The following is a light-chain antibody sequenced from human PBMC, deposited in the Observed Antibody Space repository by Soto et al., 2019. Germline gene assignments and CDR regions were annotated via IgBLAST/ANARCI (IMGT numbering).Light chain of an antibody. V-gene: IGKV3-15*01. J-gene: IGKJ5*01. CDR1: QSVGSK. Sequence: EIVVTQSPATLSVSAGERVTLSCRASQSVGSKVAWYQQKPGQAPRLLIYDTSTRATGIPARFSGSGFGTEFTLTITSQQSEDFAVYHCQQYNTWRSITFGQGTRLEI. CDR3: QQYNTWRSIT. CDR2: DTS.